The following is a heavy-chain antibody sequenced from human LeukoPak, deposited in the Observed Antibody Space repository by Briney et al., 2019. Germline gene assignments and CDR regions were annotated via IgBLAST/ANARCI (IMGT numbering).Heavy chain of an antibody. CDR2: IYYSGST. CDR1: GGSISSYY. Sequence: SETLSLTCTVSGGSISSYYWSWIRQPPGKGLEWIGYIYYSGSTNYNPSLNIRVTISVDTSKNQFSLKLSSVTAADTAVYSVPRYDSLTCYYHAEYFQHWSQGTLVTVSA. J-gene: IGHJ1*01. D-gene: IGHD3-9*01. V-gene: IGHV4-59*01. CDR3: PRYDSLTCYYHAEYFQH.